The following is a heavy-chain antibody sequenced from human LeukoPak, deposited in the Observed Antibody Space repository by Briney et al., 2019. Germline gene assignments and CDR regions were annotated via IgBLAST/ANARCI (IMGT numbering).Heavy chain of an antibody. V-gene: IGHV4-34*01. CDR2: INHSGST. Sequence: SETLSLTCAVYGGSFSGYYWSWIRQPPGKGLEWIGEINHSGSTNYNPSLKSRVTISVDTSKNQFSLKLSSVSAADTAVYYCARGLRRGYSYGGDFDYWGQGTLVTVSS. CDR3: ARGLRRGYSYGGDFDY. D-gene: IGHD5-18*01. J-gene: IGHJ4*02. CDR1: GGSFSGYY.